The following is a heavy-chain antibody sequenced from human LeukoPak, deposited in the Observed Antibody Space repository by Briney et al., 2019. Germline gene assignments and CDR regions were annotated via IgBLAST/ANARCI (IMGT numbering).Heavy chain of an antibody. CDR2: IYPGDSDT. CDR1: GYSLTSYW. D-gene: IGHD6-19*01. V-gene: IGHV5-51*01. J-gene: IGHJ5*02. Sequence: GESLKISCKGSGYSLTSYWVGRVRPIPRESLEWMGVIYPGDSDTRYSPSFQGQVTISADKSISTAYLQWSSLKASDTAMYYCARLRAVAGYNWFDPWGQGTLVTVSS. CDR3: ARLRAVAGYNWFDP.